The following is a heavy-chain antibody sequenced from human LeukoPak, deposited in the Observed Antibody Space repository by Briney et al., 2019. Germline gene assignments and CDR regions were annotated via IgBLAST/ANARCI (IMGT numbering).Heavy chain of an antibody. CDR2: IYWDDDK. D-gene: IGHD3-10*01. V-gene: IGHV2-5*02. J-gene: IGHJ5*02. CDR3: AHHPITMVRGVIMTNWFDP. Sequence: SGPTLVNPTQTLTLTCTFSGFSLSTSGVGVGWIRQPPGKALEWLALIYWDDDKRYSPSLKSRLTITKDTSKNQVVLTMTNMDPVDTATYYCAHHPITMVRGVIMTNWFDPWGQGTLVTVSS. CDR1: GFSLSTSGVG.